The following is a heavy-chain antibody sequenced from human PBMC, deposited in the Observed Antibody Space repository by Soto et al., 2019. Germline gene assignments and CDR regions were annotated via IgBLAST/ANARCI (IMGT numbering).Heavy chain of an antibody. D-gene: IGHD2-15*01. CDR3: VKGGWLVG. CDR2: ISDDSSRT. CDR1: GFTFSSFE. Sequence: GGSLRLSCAASGFTFSSFEMSWVRQAPGRGLEWVSFISDDSSRTYYADAVKGRFTISRDNSKHTLYLQMNSLTAEDTAVYACVKGGWLVGWGPGTLVTVSS. V-gene: IGHV3-23*01. J-gene: IGHJ4*02.